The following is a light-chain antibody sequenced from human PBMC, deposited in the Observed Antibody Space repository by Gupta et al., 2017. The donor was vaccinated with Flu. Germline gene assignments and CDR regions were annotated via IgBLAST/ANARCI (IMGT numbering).Light chain of an antibody. J-gene: IGLJ3*02. V-gene: IGLV1-51*01. CDR1: SSNIGHNY. CDR2: DSN. CDR3: GTWDTSLSALV. Sequence: GQRVTISCSGSSSNIGHNYVSWYQQLPGTAPKLLIYDSNRRPSGIPDRFSGSGSGTSAVLAITGLQTGDEADYYCGTWDTSLSALVFGGGTKLTGL.